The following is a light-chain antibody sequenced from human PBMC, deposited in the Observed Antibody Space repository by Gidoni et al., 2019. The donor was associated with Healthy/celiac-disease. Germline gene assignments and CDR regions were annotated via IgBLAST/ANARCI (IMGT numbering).Light chain of an antibody. CDR3: SSYTSSSVV. Sequence: QPALTPPAVLAWSPGQSITISCTGTSSDVGGYNYVSWYQQHPGKAPKLMIYDVSNRPSGVSNRFSGSKSGNTASLTISGLQAEDEADYYCSSYTSSSVVFGGGTKLTVL. CDR2: DVS. CDR1: SSDVGGYNY. J-gene: IGLJ2*01. V-gene: IGLV2-14*03.